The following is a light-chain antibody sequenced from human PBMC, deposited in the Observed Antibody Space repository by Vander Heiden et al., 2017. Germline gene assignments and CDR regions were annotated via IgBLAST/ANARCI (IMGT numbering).Light chain of an antibody. Sequence: DIQMTQSPSSLSASVGDRVTITCRASQSISRYLNWYQQKPGKAPKLLIYVVSSLQRGVPSRFSGNGFGTDFTLTISSRQPEDFAPYYFQQSDSNPPITFGQGTRMEIK. CDR1: QSISRY. CDR2: VVS. J-gene: IGKJ5*01. V-gene: IGKV1-39*01. CDR3: QQSDSNPPIT.